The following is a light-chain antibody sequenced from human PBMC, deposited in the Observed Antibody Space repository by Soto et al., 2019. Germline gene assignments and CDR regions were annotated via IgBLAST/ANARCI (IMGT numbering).Light chain of an antibody. CDR1: QSVSSY. CDR2: GAS. CDR3: QQYGSSPRT. Sequence: EIVMTQSPDTLSVSPGERATLSCRASQSVSSYLAWYQRKPGQAPRLLIYGASTRATGIPARFSGSGSGTDFTLTISRMEPEDFAVYCCQQYGSSPRTFGQGTK. V-gene: IGKV3-20*01. J-gene: IGKJ1*01.